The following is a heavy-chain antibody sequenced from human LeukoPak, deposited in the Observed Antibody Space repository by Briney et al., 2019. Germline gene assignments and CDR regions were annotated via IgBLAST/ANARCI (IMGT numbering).Heavy chain of an antibody. Sequence: ESGPTLVKPTQTLTLTCTFSGFSLSTSGVGVVWIRQPPGKALEWLALIYWNDDERYSPSLKSRLTITKDTSKNQVVLTMTNMDPVDTATYYCAHNTQWLGDFDYWGQGTLVAVSS. V-gene: IGHV2-5*01. CDR3: AHNTQWLGDFDY. CDR2: IYWNDDE. J-gene: IGHJ4*02. CDR1: GFSLSTSGVG. D-gene: IGHD6-19*01.